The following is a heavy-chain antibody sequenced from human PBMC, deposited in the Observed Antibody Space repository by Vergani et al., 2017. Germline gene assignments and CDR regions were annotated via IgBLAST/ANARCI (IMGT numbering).Heavy chain of an antibody. CDR2: ISSSSSYI. D-gene: IGHD3-3*01. CDR3: ARDHPPEXIFGVVIIGGYFDY. CDR1: GFTFSSYS. V-gene: IGHV3-21*01. J-gene: IGHJ4*02. Sequence: EVQLVESGGGLVKPGGSLRLSCAASGFTFSSYSMNWVRQAPGKGLEWVSSISSSSSYIYYADSVKGRFTISRDNAKNSLYLQMNSLRAEDTAVYYCARDHPPEXIFGVVIIGGYFDYWGQGTLVTVSS.